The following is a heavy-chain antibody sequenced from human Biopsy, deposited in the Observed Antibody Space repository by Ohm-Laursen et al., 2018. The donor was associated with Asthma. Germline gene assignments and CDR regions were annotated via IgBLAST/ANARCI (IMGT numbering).Heavy chain of an antibody. CDR2: IYSGDNT. CDR3: ARISRLGYNSLDYGMDV. CDR1: GFTFGDYW. J-gene: IGHJ6*02. D-gene: IGHD5-24*01. V-gene: IGHV3-53*01. Sequence: SLRFSCAAPGFTFGDYWMSWVRQAPGKGLEWVSLIYSGDNTYYADSVKGRFTISRDHSKLYLQMNNLRAEDTAVYHCARISRLGYNSLDYGMDVWGQGTTVTVSS.